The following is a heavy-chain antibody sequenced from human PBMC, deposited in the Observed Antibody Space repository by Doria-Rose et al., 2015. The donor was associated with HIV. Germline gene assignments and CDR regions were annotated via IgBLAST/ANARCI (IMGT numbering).Heavy chain of an antibody. Sequence: QESGPVLVKPTETLTLTCAVSGVSLSSPGMGVSWIRQPPGKALEWLANIFSDDERSYKTSLKSRPTISRGASKSQVVLTMTDMGSVDTATYYCARIKSSRWYHKYYFDFWGQGTLVIVSA. CDR3: ARIKSSRWYHKYYFDF. J-gene: IGHJ4*02. D-gene: IGHD6-13*01. V-gene: IGHV2-26*01. CDR2: IFSDDER. CDR1: GVSLSSPGMG.